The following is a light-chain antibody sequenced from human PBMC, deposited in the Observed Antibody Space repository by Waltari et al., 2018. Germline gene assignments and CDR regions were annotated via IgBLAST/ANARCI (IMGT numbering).Light chain of an antibody. V-gene: IGKV1-39*01. J-gene: IGKJ3*01. CDR3: QQSYSTPSFT. CDR2: AAS. Sequence: DIQMTQSPYSLSASVGDRVTITCRASQSIATSLNWYQHRAGKAPRLLIYAASSLQGGVSSRFSGSGSGTDFTLTIDSLQPEDVATYYCQQSYSTPSFTFGPGTKVDI. CDR1: QSIATS.